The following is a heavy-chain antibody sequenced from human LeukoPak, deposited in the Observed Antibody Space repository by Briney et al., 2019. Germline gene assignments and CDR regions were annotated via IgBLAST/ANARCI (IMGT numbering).Heavy chain of an antibody. CDR3: ARRRGSQFDY. J-gene: IGHJ4*02. Sequence: SETLSLTCTVSGGSTSSGSYYWTWIRQPAGKGLEWIGRIYVSGSTNYNPSLKSRVTISVDTSKNHFSLNLTSVTAADTAVYYCARRRGSQFDYWGQGTLVTVSS. V-gene: IGHV4-61*02. CDR2: IYVSGST. CDR1: GGSTSSGSYY.